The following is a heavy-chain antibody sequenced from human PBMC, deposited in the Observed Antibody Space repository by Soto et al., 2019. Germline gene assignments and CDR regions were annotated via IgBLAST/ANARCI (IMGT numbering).Heavy chain of an antibody. CDR2: ISSDVDIT. D-gene: IGHD3-9*01. J-gene: IGHJ5*02. CDR1: GFTFSEYS. Sequence: GGSLRLSCSASGFTFSEYSMHWVRQAPGKGLQYVSTISSDVDITYYADSVKGRFTISRDNSKNTLYLQMNSLRPEDTAVYYCVKVSTFYDILNGYYSTNFFDPWGQGTMVTVSS. CDR3: VKVSTFYDILNGYYSTNFFDP. V-gene: IGHV3-64D*06.